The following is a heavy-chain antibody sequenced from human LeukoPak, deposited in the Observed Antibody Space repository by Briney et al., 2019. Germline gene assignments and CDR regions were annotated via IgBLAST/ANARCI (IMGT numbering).Heavy chain of an antibody. CDR2: INHSGST. CDR1: GGSFSGYY. D-gene: IGHD4-23*01. CDR3: ARAPQGLLRWDTEGLYYFDY. Sequence: SETLSLTCAVYGGSFSGYYWSWIRQPPGKGLEWIGEINHSGSTNYNPSLKSRVTISVDTPKNQFSLKLSSVTAADTAVYYCARAPQGLLRWDTEGLYYFDYWGQGTLVTVSS. V-gene: IGHV4-34*01. J-gene: IGHJ4*02.